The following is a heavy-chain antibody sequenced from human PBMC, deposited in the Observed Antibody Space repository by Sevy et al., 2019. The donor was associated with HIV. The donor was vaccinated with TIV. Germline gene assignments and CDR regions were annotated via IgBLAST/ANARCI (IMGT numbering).Heavy chain of an antibody. J-gene: IGHJ4*02. CDR2: IWSDGAYQ. D-gene: IGHD3-22*01. V-gene: IGHV3-33*01. CDR3: ARGGYYYDNAAYYALDS. CDR1: GFTFSNYA. Sequence: GESLKISCAATGFTFSNYAMHWVRQAPGKGMEWVAIIWSDGAYQYHGDSVKGRFTISRDNSKNTLYLQMNNVRVEDTAVYYCARGGYYYDNAAYYALDSWGQGILVTVSS.